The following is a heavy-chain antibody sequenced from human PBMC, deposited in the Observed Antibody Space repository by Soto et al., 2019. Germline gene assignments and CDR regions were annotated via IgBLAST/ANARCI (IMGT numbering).Heavy chain of an antibody. CDR2: ISDYNGKT. J-gene: IGHJ4*02. CDR1: GYTFSNFG. D-gene: IGHD4-4*01. Sequence: ASVKVSCKASGYTFSNFGITWVRQAPGQGLEWMGWISDYNGKTNYAQKFQGRVSMTTDTSTSTAYMELTSLRSDDTAVYSCARVRRDGYSPFDVWGQGTLVTVSS. CDR3: ARVRRDGYSPFDV. V-gene: IGHV1-18*01.